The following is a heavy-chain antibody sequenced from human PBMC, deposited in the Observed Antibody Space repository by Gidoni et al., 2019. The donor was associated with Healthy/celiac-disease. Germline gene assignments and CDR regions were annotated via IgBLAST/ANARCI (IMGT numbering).Heavy chain of an antibody. CDR1: GNSFTSYW. Sequence: EVQLVQSGAEVKKPGESLRISCQGSGNSFTSYWISWVRQMPGKGLEWMGRIDPSDSYTNYSPSFQGHVTISADKSISTAYRQWSSLKASDTAMYYCARRAVAGAYYYYGMDVWGQGTTVTVSS. CDR3: ARRAVAGAYYYYGMDV. V-gene: IGHV5-10-1*03. D-gene: IGHD6-19*01. CDR2: IDPSDSYT. J-gene: IGHJ6*02.